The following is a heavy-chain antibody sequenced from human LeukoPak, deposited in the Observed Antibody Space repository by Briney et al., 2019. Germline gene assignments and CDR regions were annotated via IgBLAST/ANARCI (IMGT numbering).Heavy chain of an antibody. D-gene: IGHD1-26*01. V-gene: IGHV4-59*01. CDR2: IYYSGTT. Sequence: SETLSLTCTVSGGSISSYYWSWIRQPPGKGLEWIGYIYYSGTTNYNPSLKSRVTISVDTSKNQFSLKLSSVTAADTAVYYWARLGVIFNIGAKGKMVTVSS. J-gene: IGHJ3*02. CDR3: ARLGVIFNI. CDR1: GGSISSYY.